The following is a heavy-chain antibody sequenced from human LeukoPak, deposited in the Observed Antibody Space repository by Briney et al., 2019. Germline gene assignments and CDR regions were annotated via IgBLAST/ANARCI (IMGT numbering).Heavy chain of an antibody. J-gene: IGHJ4*02. V-gene: IGHV3-48*01. CDR1: GFTFSSYS. CDR2: ISSSSSTI. CDR3: ASVPYYDSSGPSLDDY. D-gene: IGHD3-22*01. Sequence: GGSLRLSCAASGFTFSSYSMNWVRQAPGKGLEWVSYISSSSSTIYYADSVKGRFTISRDNAKNSLYLQMNSLRAEDTAVYYCASVPYYDSSGPSLDDYWGQGTLVTVSS.